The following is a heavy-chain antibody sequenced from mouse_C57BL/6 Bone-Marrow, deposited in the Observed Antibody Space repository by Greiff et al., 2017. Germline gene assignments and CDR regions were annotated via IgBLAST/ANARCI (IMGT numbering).Heavy chain of an antibody. Sequence: VQLQQSGAELVKPGASVKLSCKASGYTFTSYWMHWVKQRPGQGLEWIGMIHPNSGSTNYNEKFKSKATLTVEKSSSTAYMQLSSLTSEDSAVYYCAASIYYYGSSYWYFDVWGTGTTVTVSS. CDR2: IHPNSGST. CDR3: AASIYYYGSSYWYFDV. V-gene: IGHV1-64*01. J-gene: IGHJ1*03. CDR1: GYTFTSYW. D-gene: IGHD1-1*01.